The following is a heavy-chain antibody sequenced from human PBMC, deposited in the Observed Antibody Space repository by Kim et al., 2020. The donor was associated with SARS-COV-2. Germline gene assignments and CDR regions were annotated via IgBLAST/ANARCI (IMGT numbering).Heavy chain of an antibody. D-gene: IGHD3-9*01. CDR1: GFTFSSYA. V-gene: IGHV3-30*04. CDR3: ARDLFYDILTGYGNYYYYGMDV. CDR2: ISYDGSNK. Sequence: GGSLRLSCAASGFTFSSYAMHWVRQAPGKGLEWVAVISYDGSNKYYADSVKGRFTISRDNSKNTLYLQMNSLRAEDTAVYYCARDLFYDILTGYGNYYYYGMDVWGQGTTVTVSS. J-gene: IGHJ6*02.